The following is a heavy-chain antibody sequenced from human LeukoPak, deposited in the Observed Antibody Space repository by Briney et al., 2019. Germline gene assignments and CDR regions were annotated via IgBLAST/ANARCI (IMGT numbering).Heavy chain of an antibody. CDR1: GFIFKTSW. Sequence: GGSLRLSCAASGFIFKTSWMSWVRQAPGKGLECVANIKQDGSEKYYVDSVKGRFTISRDNTKNSLYLQMNSLRAEDTAVYYCARDRAWGQGTLVTVSS. J-gene: IGHJ5*02. CDR2: IKQDGSEK. V-gene: IGHV3-7*03. CDR3: ARDRA.